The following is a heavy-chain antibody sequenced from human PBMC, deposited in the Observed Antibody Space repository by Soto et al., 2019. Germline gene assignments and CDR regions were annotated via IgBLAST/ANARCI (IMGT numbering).Heavy chain of an antibody. J-gene: IGHJ5*02. D-gene: IGHD6-19*01. CDR3: ARGRGRYSSGWSWFDP. V-gene: IGHV4-4*02. Sequence: SETLSLTCGVSGGTIRSPDWWTWVRQPPGKGLEWIGEIFQSGSTNYTPSLESRVTISVDKSKNQFSLTLTSVTATDTAVYFCARGRGRYSSGWSWFDPWGQGILVTVSS. CDR2: IFQSGST. CDR1: GGTIRSPDW.